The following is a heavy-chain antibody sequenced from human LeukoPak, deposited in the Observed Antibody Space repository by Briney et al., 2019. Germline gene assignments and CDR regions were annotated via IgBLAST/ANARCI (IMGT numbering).Heavy chain of an antibody. CDR3: ARSPPPGSLWFGELLCGMDV. D-gene: IGHD3-10*01. J-gene: IGHJ6*02. Sequence: GGSLRLSCAASGFTVSSNYMSWARQAPGKGLEWVSVIYSGGSTYYADSVKGRFTISRDNSKNTLYLQMNSLRAEDTAVYYCARSPPPGSLWFGELLCGMDVWGQGITVTVSS. V-gene: IGHV3-53*01. CDR1: GFTVSSNY. CDR2: IYSGGST.